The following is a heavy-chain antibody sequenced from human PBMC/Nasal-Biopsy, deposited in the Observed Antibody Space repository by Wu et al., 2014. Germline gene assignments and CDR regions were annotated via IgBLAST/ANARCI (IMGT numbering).Heavy chain of an antibody. D-gene: IGHD3-10*02. J-gene: IGHJ2*01. CDR1: GGSITSEIW. CDR3: VRGTDVHAWHFDL. V-gene: IGHV4-4*02. CDR2: SMIGGTT. Sequence: TLSLTCTVSGGSITSEIWWSWVRQAQGRAGVDWESMIGGTTNYNPSLKSRVTISMDTAENQLSLKMTSVTTADTAVYYCVRGTDVHAWHFDLWGRGTLVTVSS.